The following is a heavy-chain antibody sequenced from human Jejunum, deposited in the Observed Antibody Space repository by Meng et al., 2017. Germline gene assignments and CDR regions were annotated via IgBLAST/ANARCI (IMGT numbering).Heavy chain of an antibody. CDR1: GGSMSHSDHY. D-gene: IGHD3-10*01. CDR3: ARQRIWFGELFWFDP. Sequence: QVQLQESGPGLVKPSQTLSLTCTVSGGSMSHSDHYWTWIRHHPGKGLEWIGYVYYSGTTYYNPSLKSRVIISVDTPKNQFSLKLSSVTAADTAVYYCARQRIWFGELFWFDPWGQGTLVTVSS. CDR2: VYYSGTT. V-gene: IGHV4-31*03. J-gene: IGHJ5*02.